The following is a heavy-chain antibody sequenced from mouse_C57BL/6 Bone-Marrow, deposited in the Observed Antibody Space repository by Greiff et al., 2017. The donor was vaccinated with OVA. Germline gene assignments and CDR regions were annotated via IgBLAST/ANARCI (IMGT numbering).Heavy chain of an antibody. CDR2: IYPSDSET. CDR3: ARGGYPTGYFDY. D-gene: IGHD1-1*01. V-gene: IGHV1-61*01. J-gene: IGHJ2*01. Sequence: VQLQQPGAELVRPGSSVKLSCKASGYTFTSYWMDWVKQRPGQGLEWIGNIYPSDSETHYNQKFKDKATLTVDKSSSTAYMQLSSLTSEDSAVYYCARGGYPTGYFDYWGQGTTLTVSS. CDR1: GYTFTSYW.